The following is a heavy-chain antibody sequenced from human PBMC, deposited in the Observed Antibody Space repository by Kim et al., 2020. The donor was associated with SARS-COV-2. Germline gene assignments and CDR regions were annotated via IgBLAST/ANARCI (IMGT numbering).Heavy chain of an antibody. Sequence: GGSLRLSCAASGFTFSTYGIHWVRQAPGKGLEWVAVISYEGGNKYYADSVKGRFTISRDNSKNTVYLQMNSLRTEDTAVYYCAKGRWYGDYASDYWGQGTLVTVSS. CDR2: ISYEGGNK. CDR1: GFTFSTYG. J-gene: IGHJ4*02. V-gene: IGHV3-30*18. D-gene: IGHD4-17*01. CDR3: AKGRWYGDYASDY.